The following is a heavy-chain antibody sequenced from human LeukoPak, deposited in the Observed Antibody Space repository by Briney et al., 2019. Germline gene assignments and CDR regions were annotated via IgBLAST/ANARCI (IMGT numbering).Heavy chain of an antibody. CDR2: ISSSSSYI. J-gene: IGHJ4*02. Sequence: GGSLRLSCAASGFTFSSYSMNWVRQAPGKGLESVSSISSSSSYIYYADSVKGRFTISRDNAKNSLYLQMNSLRAEDTAVYYCARDDYYGSVPFDYWGQGTLVTVSS. D-gene: IGHD3-10*01. V-gene: IGHV3-21*01. CDR3: ARDDYYGSVPFDY. CDR1: GFTFSSYS.